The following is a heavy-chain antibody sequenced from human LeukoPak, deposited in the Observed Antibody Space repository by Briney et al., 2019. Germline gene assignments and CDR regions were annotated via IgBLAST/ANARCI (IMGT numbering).Heavy chain of an antibody. J-gene: IGHJ6*03. D-gene: IGHD3-3*01. CDR1: GGSISSHY. V-gene: IGHV4-59*11. CDR3: ARVGTRATIFGVVTPMDV. Sequence: PSETLSLTCTVSGGSISSHYWSWIRQPPGKGLEWIGYIYYSGSTNYNPSLKSRVTISVDTSKNQFSLKLSSVTPADTAVYYCARVGTRATIFGVVTPMDVWGKGTTVTVSS. CDR2: IYYSGST.